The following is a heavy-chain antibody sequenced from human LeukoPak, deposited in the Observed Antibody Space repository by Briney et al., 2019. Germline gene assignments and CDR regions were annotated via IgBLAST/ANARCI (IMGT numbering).Heavy chain of an antibody. D-gene: IGHD6-13*01. CDR1: GGSISSYY. CDR3: ARVVSSWYYPFDI. CDR2: IYYSGST. J-gene: IGHJ3*02. V-gene: IGHV4-59*01. Sequence: SGTLSLTCTVSGGSISSYYWSWIRQPPGKGLEWIGYIYYSGSTNYNPSLKSRVTISVDTSKNQFSLKLSSVTAADTAVYYCARVVSSWYYPFDIWGQGTMVTVSS.